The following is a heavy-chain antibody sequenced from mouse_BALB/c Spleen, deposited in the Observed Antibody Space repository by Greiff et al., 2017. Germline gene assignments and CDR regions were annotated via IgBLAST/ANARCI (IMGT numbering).Heavy chain of an antibody. D-gene: IGHD2-1*01. CDR3: ASSGNYDYYAMDY. V-gene: IGHV1-9*01. CDR2: ILPGSGST. J-gene: IGHJ4*01. CDR1: GYTFSSYW. Sequence: PLQQSGAELMKPGASVKISCKATGYTFSSYWIEWVKQRPGHGLEWIGEILPGSGSTNYNEKFKGKATFTADTSSNTAYMQLSSLTSEDSAVYYCASSGNYDYYAMDYWGQGTSVTVSS.